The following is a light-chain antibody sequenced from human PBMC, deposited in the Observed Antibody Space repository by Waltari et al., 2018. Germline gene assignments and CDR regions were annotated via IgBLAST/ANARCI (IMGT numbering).Light chain of an antibody. CDR3: CSYAGSSTYV. Sequence: SPITQRASVSGSAGQAITISCTRNSSHIVSYNIFSWYQQHPGKAPKLMIYEGSTRPSGVSNRFSGSKSGNTASLTISGLQAEDEADYYCCSYAGSSTYVFGTGTKVTVL. V-gene: IGLV2-23*01. CDR2: EGS. CDR1: SSHIVSYNI. J-gene: IGLJ1*01.